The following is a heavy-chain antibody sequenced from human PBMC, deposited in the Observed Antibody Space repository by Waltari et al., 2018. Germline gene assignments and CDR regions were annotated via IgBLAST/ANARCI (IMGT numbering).Heavy chain of an antibody. CDR1: LFSVSSNH. CDR3: ARDPRWYESGD. J-gene: IGHJ4*02. D-gene: IGHD2-15*01. CDR2: IYSYGRT. Sequence: EVPLVDSGGGLIQPGGSLTLSWVAPLFSVSSNHMSWVRQAPGKGLEWVSVIYSYGRTNYAESVKGRFTISRDSSKNTVYLQMSSLRVEDTAIYYCARDPRWYESGDWGQGTLVTVSS. V-gene: IGHV3-53*01.